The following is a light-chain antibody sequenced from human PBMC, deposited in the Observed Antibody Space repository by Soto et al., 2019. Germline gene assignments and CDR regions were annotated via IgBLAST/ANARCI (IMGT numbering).Light chain of an antibody. J-gene: IGKJ4*01. Sequence: DIQMTQSPSTLSGSVGDRVTITCRASQTISSWLAWYQQKPGKAPKLLIYKASTLKSGVPSRFSGSGSGTDFTLIITSLQPEDFATYSCQQSYSAPLTFGGGTKVDI. CDR1: QTISSW. CDR3: QQSYSAPLT. CDR2: KAS. V-gene: IGKV1-5*03.